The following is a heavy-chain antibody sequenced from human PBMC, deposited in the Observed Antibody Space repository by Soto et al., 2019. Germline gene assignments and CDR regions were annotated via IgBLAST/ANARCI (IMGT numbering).Heavy chain of an antibody. D-gene: IGHD1-26*01. CDR2: IYHSGST. CDR3: ATESAEHKNYYYYYYLDV. V-gene: IGHV4-4*02. Sequence: SETLSLTCTVSGGSISSSNWWSWVRQPPGKGLEWIGEIYHSGSTNYNPSLKSRVTISVDKSKNQFSLKLSSVTAADTAVYHCATESAEHKNYYYYYYLDVWGKGTTVTVSS. CDR1: GGSISSSNW. J-gene: IGHJ6*03.